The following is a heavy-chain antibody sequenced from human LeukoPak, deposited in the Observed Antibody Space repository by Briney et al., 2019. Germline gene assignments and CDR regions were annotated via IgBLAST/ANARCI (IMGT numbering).Heavy chain of an antibody. CDR3: AKDKTKVTPRGLDI. J-gene: IGHJ3*02. Sequence: GGSLRLSCAASGFTFSSYAMHWVRQAPGKGLEWVSAISGTGGSTYYADSVKGRFTISRDNSKNTLYVQMNSLRAEDTAVYYCAKDKTKVTPRGLDIWGQGTMVTVSS. CDR1: GFTFSSYA. CDR2: ISGTGGST. V-gene: IGHV3-23*01. D-gene: IGHD4-17*01.